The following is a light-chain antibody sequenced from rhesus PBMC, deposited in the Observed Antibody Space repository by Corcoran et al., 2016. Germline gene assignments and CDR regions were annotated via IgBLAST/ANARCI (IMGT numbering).Light chain of an antibody. J-gene: IGKJ2*01. CDR2: KAS. V-gene: IGKV1-22*01. CDR1: QDFGSW. Sequence: DIQMTQSPSSLSASLGDKVTITCRASQDFGSWLACYQQKPGKAPKLLKNKASSLQSGVPSRFSGSGSGKDFTLTISSLQPEDFETYYCLKYNISPYSFGQGTKVEIK. CDR3: LKYNISPYS.